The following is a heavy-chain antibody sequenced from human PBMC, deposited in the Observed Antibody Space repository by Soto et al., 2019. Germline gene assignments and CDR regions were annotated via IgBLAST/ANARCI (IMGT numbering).Heavy chain of an antibody. V-gene: IGHV3-23*01. Sequence: PGGSLRLSCAASGVTFSSYPMTWVRQAPGKGLEWVSTLSGSGGSAYYADSVEGRFTVSRDNSKNTLSLQMNSLGGEDTAVYYCAKGGHNNYYYYFMDVWGKGTTVTVSS. J-gene: IGHJ6*03. CDR1: GVTFSSYP. D-gene: IGHD1-1*01. CDR2: LSGSGGSA. CDR3: AKGGHNNYYYYFMDV.